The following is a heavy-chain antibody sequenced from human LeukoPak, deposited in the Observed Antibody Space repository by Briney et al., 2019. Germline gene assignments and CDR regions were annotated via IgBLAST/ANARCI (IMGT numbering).Heavy chain of an antibody. CDR3: AKVPASGWYRNYFDY. V-gene: IGHV3-30*02. J-gene: IGHJ4*02. CDR2: IQSDGSYK. Sequence: GGSLRLSCAASGFIFSSYGIHWVRQAPGKGLEWVTFIQSDGSYKYYVDSVKGRFTISRDNSKNPLYLQMNSLRAEDTAVYYCAKVPASGWYRNYFDYWGQGTLVTVSS. CDR1: GFIFSSYG. D-gene: IGHD6-19*01.